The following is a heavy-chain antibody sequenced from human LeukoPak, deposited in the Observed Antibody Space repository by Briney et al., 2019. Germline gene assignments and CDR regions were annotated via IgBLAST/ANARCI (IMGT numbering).Heavy chain of an antibody. CDR1: GLTFRSFY. CDR2: IKQDGRQK. CDR3: ARDQEQLNL. V-gene: IGHV3-7*04. J-gene: IGHJ3*01. Sequence: GGSLRLSCAASGLTFRSFYMSWVRQAPGKGLEGVANIKQDGRQKNYVDSVKGRFNISRDNAKNSLYLEMNSLRSEDTAVYYCARDQEQLNLWGQGTMVTVSS. D-gene: IGHD6-19*01.